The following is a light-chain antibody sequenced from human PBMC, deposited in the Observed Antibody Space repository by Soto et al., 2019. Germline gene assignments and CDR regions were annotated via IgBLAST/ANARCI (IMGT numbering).Light chain of an antibody. CDR1: SSNIGRNT. CDR2: SSN. CDR3: AAWDDSLKGPV. Sequence: QSVLTQPPSASGTPGQRVTMSCSGSSSNIGRNTVNWYQQIQGTAPKLLIYSSNQRPSGVPDRFSDSKSGTSASLAISGLPSEDESDYYSAAWDDSLKGPVFGRGTKLTVL. J-gene: IGLJ2*01. V-gene: IGLV1-44*01.